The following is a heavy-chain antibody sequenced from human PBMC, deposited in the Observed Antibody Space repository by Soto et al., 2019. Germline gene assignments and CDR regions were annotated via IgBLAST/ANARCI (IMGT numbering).Heavy chain of an antibody. CDR3: ARFRIEDTAMVPGYYYYYGMDV. V-gene: IGHV1-69*13. D-gene: IGHD5-18*01. CDR1: GGTFSSYA. CDR2: IIPIFGTA. J-gene: IGHJ6*02. Sequence: ASVKVSCKASGGTFSSYAISWVRQAPGQGLEWMGGIIPIFGTANYAQKFQGRVTITADESTSTAYMELSSLRSEDTAVYYCARFRIEDTAMVPGYYYYYGMDVWGQGTTVTVSS.